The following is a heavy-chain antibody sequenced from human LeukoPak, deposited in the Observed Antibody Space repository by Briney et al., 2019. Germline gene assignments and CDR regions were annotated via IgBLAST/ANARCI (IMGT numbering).Heavy chain of an antibody. Sequence: ASVKVSCTASGYTFTSYDINWVRQATGQGLEWMGWMNPNSGNTGYAQKFQGRVTITRNTSISTAYMELSSLRSEDTAVYYCARGGSGWGSYYFDYWGQGTLVTVSS. J-gene: IGHJ4*02. CDR1: GYTFTSYD. D-gene: IGHD6-19*01. V-gene: IGHV1-8*03. CDR2: MNPNSGNT. CDR3: ARGGSGWGSYYFDY.